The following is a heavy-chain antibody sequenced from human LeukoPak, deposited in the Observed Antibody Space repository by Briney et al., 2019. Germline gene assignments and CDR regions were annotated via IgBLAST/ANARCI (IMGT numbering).Heavy chain of an antibody. J-gene: IGHJ4*02. CDR1: GFTFTTYG. Sequence: GGSLRPSCAASGFTFTTYGMHWVRQAPGKGLEWVAIIWYDGSNKYYADSVKGRFTISRDDSKNTLYLQMNNLRADDTAVYYCAAGEPYVYWGQGTLVTVSS. D-gene: IGHD1-14*01. CDR3: AAGEPYVY. CDR2: IWYDGSNK. V-gene: IGHV3-33*01.